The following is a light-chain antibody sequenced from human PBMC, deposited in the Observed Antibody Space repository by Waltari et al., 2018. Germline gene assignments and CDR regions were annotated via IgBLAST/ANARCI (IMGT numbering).Light chain of an antibody. V-gene: IGKV1-5*03. CDR3: QQYRTYPWT. J-gene: IGKJ1*01. CDR2: EAS. CDR1: QSISGL. Sequence: DIQITQSPSTLSASVGDRVTITCRASQSISGLLAWYRQEAGKAPKLLIYEASTLESGVPSRFSGSGSGTEFTLTISGVQPDDVATFYCQQYRTYPWTFGRGTKVEIK.